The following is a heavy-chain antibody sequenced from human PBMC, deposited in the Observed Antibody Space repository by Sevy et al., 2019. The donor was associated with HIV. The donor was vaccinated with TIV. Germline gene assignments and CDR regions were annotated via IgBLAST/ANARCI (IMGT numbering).Heavy chain of an antibody. CDR1: GYTFTGYY. V-gene: IGHV1-2*02. J-gene: IGHJ6*02. Sequence: ASVKVSCKASGYTFTGYYMHWVRQAPGQGLEWMGWINPNSGGTNYAQKFQGRVTMTRDTSISTAYMELSGLRSDDTAVYYCARAGLVPAASGGRRYYYYGMDVWGQGTTVTVSS. CDR3: ARAGLVPAASGGRRYYYYGMDV. CDR2: INPNSGGT. D-gene: IGHD2-2*01.